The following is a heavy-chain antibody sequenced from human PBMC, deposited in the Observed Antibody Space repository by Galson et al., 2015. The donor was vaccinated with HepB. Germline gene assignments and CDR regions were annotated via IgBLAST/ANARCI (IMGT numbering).Heavy chain of an antibody. CDR2: IIPILGIA. D-gene: IGHD4-17*01. CDR1: GGTFSSYT. V-gene: IGHV1-69*02. Sequence: SVKVSCKASGGTFSSYTISWVRQAPGQGLEWMGRIIPILGIANYAQKFQGRVTITADKSTSTAYMELSSLRSEDTAVYYCARYGSAGDYMGMDYWGQGTLVTVSS. CDR3: ARYGSAGDYMGMDY. J-gene: IGHJ4*02.